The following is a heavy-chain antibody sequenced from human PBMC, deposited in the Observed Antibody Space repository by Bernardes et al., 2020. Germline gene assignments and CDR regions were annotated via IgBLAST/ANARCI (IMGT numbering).Heavy chain of an antibody. CDR2: INPSGGST. V-gene: IGHV1-46*01. Sequence: ASVKVACEASGYTFTSYYMHWVRQAPGQGLEWMGIINPSGGSTSYAQKFQGRVTMTRDTSTSTVYMELSSLRSEDTAVYYCAREISISGYDLYGMDVWGQGTTVTVSS. CDR1: GYTFTSYY. CDR3: AREISISGYDLYGMDV. J-gene: IGHJ6*02. D-gene: IGHD5-12*01.